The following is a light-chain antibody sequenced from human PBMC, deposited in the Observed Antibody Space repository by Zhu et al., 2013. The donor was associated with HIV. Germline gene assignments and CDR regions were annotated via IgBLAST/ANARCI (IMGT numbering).Light chain of an antibody. V-gene: IGKV3-20*01. CDR1: QSVSRDF. Sequence: EIVLTQSPGTLSLSPGERATLSCRASQSVSRDFLAWLQQKPGQAPRLLIYGASSRATGIPDRFSGSGSGTDFTLTISRLEPEDFAVYYCQQYGSSQVTFGQGTRLEIK. CDR3: QQYGSSQVT. J-gene: IGKJ5*01. CDR2: GAS.